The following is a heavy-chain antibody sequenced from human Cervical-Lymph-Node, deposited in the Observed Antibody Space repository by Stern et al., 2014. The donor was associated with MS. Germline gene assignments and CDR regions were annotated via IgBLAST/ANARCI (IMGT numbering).Heavy chain of an antibody. CDR1: GGSIRSGGHY. CDR2: IYDSGSS. J-gene: IGHJ6*02. Sequence: QLQLQESGPGLVKPSQTLSLTCSVSGGSIRSGGHYWSWLRQHPGKGLEWIGYIYDSGSSFYNPSLKSRVTMSVDTSKNQFSLKLSSVTAADTAVYYCQCGYYAAWYGMDVWGQGTTVTVSS. CDR3: QCGYYAAWYGMDV. V-gene: IGHV4-31*03. D-gene: IGHD3-22*01.